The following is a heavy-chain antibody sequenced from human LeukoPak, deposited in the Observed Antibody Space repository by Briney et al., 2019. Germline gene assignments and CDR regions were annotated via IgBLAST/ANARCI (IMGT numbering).Heavy chain of an antibody. CDR1: GFTFSNYG. J-gene: IGHJ4*02. Sequence: GGSLRLSCAASGFTFSNYGMHWVRQAPGKGLEWVAVIWYDGSNKYYADSVKGRFTISRDNSKNTLYLQMNSLRAEDTAVFYCAKDLSSSSSGFDYWGQGTLVTVSS. CDR3: AKDLSSSSSGFDY. CDR2: IWYDGSNK. V-gene: IGHV3-30*02. D-gene: IGHD6-6*01.